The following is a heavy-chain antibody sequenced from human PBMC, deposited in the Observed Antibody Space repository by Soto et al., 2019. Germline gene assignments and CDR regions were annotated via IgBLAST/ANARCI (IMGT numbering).Heavy chain of an antibody. D-gene: IGHD4-17*01. J-gene: IGHJ4*02. CDR3: ARSRQTVTSRFDF. CDR2: MYYSGST. V-gene: IGHV4-31*03. CDR1: GASISSDGYY. Sequence: QVQLQESGPGLVRPSQTLSLTCTVSGASISSDGYYWGWIRQHPGKGLEYIAYMYYSGSTYYNPSLKSRVTMSVDASKNQFSLKLSSVTAADPAVYYCARSRQTVTSRFDFWGQGALVTVSS.